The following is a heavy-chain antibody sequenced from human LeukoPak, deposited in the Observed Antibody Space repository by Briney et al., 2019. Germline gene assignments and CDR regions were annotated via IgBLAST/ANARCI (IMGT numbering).Heavy chain of an antibody. CDR1: GFTFSSYW. Sequence: GGSLRLSCAASGFTFSSYWMSWVRQAPGKGLEWVANIKQDGSEKYYVDSVKGRFTISRDNAKNSLYLQMNSLRAEDTAVYYCARGWFGELSYAFDIWGQGTMVTVSS. CDR3: ARGWFGELSYAFDI. J-gene: IGHJ3*02. D-gene: IGHD3-10*01. CDR2: IKQDGSEK. V-gene: IGHV3-7*01.